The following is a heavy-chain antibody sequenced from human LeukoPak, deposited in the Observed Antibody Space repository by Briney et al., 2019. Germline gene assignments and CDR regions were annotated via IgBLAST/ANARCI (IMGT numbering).Heavy chain of an antibody. J-gene: IGHJ4*02. CDR1: GFTFNRNA. D-gene: IGHD6-25*01. V-gene: IGHV3-23*01. Sequence: GGSLRLSCAASGFTFNRNAISWVRQAPGKGLEWVSTTAGSGDKTFYADSVKGRFTISRDNSKNMVHLQMNSLTGEDTALYYCVRRGDASSGWGDHDFWGQGALVTVSS. CDR2: TAGSGDKT. CDR3: VRRGDASSGWGDHDF.